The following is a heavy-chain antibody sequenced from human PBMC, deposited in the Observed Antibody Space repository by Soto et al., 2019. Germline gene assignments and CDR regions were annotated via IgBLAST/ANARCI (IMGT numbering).Heavy chain of an antibody. D-gene: IGHD1-7*01. Sequence: QLQLQESGPGLVKPSETLSLTCSVSGDSLSSSSYYWAWIRQPPGKGLEWMGSIYYSGTSYYSASLKSRVTISVDTSNNQFSLKLSSVSAADTAVYYCARRDNWNYGGTYYWGRGTLVTVSS. J-gene: IGHJ4*02. CDR3: ARRDNWNYGGTYY. CDR2: IYYSGTS. CDR1: GDSLSSSSYY. V-gene: IGHV4-39*01.